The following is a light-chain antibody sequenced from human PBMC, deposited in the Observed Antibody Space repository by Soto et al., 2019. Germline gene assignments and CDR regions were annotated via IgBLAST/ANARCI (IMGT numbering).Light chain of an antibody. V-gene: IGKV3-20*01. CDR3: QQYGSSVKT. Sequence: EIVLTQSPGTLSLSPGERATLSCRASQSVSSSYLAWYQQKPGQAPRLLIYGASSRATGISDRFSGSGSGTDFTLTISRLEPEDFAVYYCQQYGSSVKTFGQGTKVDIK. J-gene: IGKJ1*01. CDR2: GAS. CDR1: QSVSSSY.